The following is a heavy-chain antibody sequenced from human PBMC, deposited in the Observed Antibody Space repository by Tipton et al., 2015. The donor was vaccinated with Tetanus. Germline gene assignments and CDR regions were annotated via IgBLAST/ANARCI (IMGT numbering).Heavy chain of an antibody. CDR1: GFTFDDYA. CDR3: ARDFRPIFGVAQPFDP. Sequence: SLRLSCAASGFTFDDYAMHWVRQAPGKGLEWVSSIGWNSGGIAYADSVKGRFTISRDNAKNFLYLQMNSLRDEDTAIYYCARDFRPIFGVAQPFDPWGQGTLVTVSS. CDR2: IGWNSGGI. J-gene: IGHJ5*02. D-gene: IGHD3-3*01. V-gene: IGHV3-9*01.